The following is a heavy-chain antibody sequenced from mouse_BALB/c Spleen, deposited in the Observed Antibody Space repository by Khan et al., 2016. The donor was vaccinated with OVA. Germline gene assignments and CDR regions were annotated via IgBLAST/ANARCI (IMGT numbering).Heavy chain of an antibody. D-gene: IGHD2-4*01. J-gene: IGHJ2*01. CDR2: IYPGSGST. CDR1: GYNFHSYW. V-gene: IGHV1-55*01. Sequence: QVQLQQPGAELVKPGTSVKLSFKASGYNFHSYWINWVKLRPGQGLEWIGNIYPGSGSTNYNEKFKSKATLTVATSSSTADMQLSSLASEDSALYYCARRGYWGLGYFDYWGQGTTLTVSS. CDR3: ARRGYWGLGYFDY.